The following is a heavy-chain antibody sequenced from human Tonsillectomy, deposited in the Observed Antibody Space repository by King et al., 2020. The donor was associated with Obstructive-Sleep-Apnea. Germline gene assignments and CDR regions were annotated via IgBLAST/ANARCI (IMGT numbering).Heavy chain of an antibody. CDR2: IYYSGST. CDR3: ARHERDDSSGYYYLYYFDY. Sequence: VQLQESGPGLVKPSETLSLTCTVSGGSISSYYWSWIRQPPGKGLEWIGYIYYSGSTNYNPSLQSRVTISVDTSKNQFSLKLSSVTAADTAVYYCARHERDDSSGYYYLYYFDYWGQGTLVTVSS. J-gene: IGHJ4*02. V-gene: IGHV4-59*08. CDR1: GGSISSYY. D-gene: IGHD3-22*01.